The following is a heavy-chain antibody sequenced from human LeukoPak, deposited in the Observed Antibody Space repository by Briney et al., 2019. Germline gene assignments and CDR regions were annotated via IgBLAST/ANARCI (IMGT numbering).Heavy chain of an antibody. J-gene: IGHJ3*02. D-gene: IGHD2-2*01. V-gene: IGHV3-23*01. CDR1: GFTFSSYA. Sequence: GGSLRLSCAASGFTFSSYAMSWVRQAPGKGLEWVSAISGSGGSTYYADSVKGRFTISRDNSKNTLYLQMNSLRAEDTAVYYCARDSNIVVVPAAERAFDIWGQGTMVTVSS. CDR2: ISGSGGST. CDR3: ARDSNIVVVPAAERAFDI.